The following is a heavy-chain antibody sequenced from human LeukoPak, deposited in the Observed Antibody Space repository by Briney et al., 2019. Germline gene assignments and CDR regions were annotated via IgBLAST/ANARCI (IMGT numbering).Heavy chain of an antibody. Sequence: AGRSLRLSCAASGFTFSIDAMSWVRQAPGEGLEWVSAISGSGGSTYYADPVKGRIKISRDNSKNTLFLQMNSLGAEDTAVYYCARESPTDYGDYQPFDYWGQRTLVTVSS. J-gene: IGHJ4*02. CDR1: GFTFSIDA. V-gene: IGHV3-23*01. CDR2: ISGSGGST. D-gene: IGHD4-17*01. CDR3: ARESPTDYGDYQPFDY.